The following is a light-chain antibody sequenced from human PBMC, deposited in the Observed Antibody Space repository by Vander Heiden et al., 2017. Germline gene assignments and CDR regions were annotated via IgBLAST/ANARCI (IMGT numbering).Light chain of an antibody. CDR1: QSISSW. CDR3: QQSNSCWYT. J-gene: IGKJ2*01. CDR2: KPS. V-gene: IGKV1-5*03. Sequence: DLQMTQSPSTLSASVGDRVTITCRSSQSISSWLAWYQQKPGKAPKLLIYKPSSSESGVPSRFSGSGSGTEFTLTIISLQPDDFAPYSCQQSNSCWYTFGQGTKLEIK.